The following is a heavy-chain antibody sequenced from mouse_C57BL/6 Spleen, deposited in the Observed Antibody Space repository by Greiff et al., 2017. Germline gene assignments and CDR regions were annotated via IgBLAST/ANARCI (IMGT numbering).Heavy chain of an antibody. J-gene: IGHJ4*01. D-gene: IGHD1-1*01. Sequence: QVQLKESGAELVRPGASVKLSCKASGYTFTDYYINWVKQRPGQGLEWIARIYPGSGNTYYNEKFKGKATLTAEKSSSTAYMQLSSLTSEDSAVYFCARGGGSSSYAMDYWGQGTSVTVSS. CDR2: IYPGSGNT. CDR3: ARGGGSSSYAMDY. V-gene: IGHV1-76*01. CDR1: GYTFTDYY.